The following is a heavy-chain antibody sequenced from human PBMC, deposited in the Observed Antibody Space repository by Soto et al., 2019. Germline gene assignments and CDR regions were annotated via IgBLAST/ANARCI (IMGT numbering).Heavy chain of an antibody. D-gene: IGHD5-12*01. CDR1: GGTFSTSA. J-gene: IGHJ6*02. CDR2: IMPVFPTP. V-gene: IGHV1-69*05. Sequence: VQLEQSGPEVKKPGSSVKVSCKASGGTFSTSALSWVRQAPGQGLEWMGGIMPVFPTPDYAQKFQGRVTXTXDXXTSPAYMEVGGLTSDDTAVYYCARHQDRLPLGGTYYYILDVWGQGTAVTVSS. CDR3: ARHQDRLPLGGTYYYILDV.